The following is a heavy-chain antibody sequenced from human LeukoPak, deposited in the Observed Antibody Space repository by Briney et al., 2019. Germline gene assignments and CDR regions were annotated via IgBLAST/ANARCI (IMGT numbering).Heavy chain of an antibody. V-gene: IGHV3-23*01. Sequence: GGSLRLSCAASGFTFSSYAMSWVRQARGTGLERVSAISGSGGSTYYADSVKGRFTISRDNSKNTLYLQMNSLRAEDTAVYYCAKDHRPGIAAAGTGGFDYWGQGTLVTVSS. CDR2: ISGSGGST. D-gene: IGHD6-13*01. CDR1: GFTFSSYA. CDR3: AKDHRPGIAAAGTGGFDY. J-gene: IGHJ4*02.